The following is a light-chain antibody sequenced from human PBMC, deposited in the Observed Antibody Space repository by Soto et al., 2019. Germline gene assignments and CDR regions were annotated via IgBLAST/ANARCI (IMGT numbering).Light chain of an antibody. CDR1: QSVLYSPNNKNY. V-gene: IGKV4-1*01. Sequence: DTVMTQSPDSLAVSLGERATINCKSSQSVLYSPNNKNYIAWYQQKPGQPPKLLIYWASTRESGVPDRFSGSGSGTDFTLTITSVQAEDVAVYYCHQYLDNMYTFGQGTKLEIK. CDR2: WAS. J-gene: IGKJ2*01. CDR3: HQYLDNMYT.